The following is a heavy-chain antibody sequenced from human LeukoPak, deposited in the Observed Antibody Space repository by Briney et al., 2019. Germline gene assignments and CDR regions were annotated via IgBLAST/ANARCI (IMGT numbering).Heavy chain of an antibody. CDR1: GYSISSGYY. CDR2: IHHSGST. Sequence: SETLSLTCAVSGYSISSGYYWGWIRQPPGKGLEWIGSIHHSGSTYYNPSLKSRVTISVDTSKNQFSLKLSSVTAADTAVYYCARRTIFGVVITYAFDIWGQGTMVTVSS. J-gene: IGHJ3*02. CDR3: ARRTIFGVVITYAFDI. D-gene: IGHD3-3*01. V-gene: IGHV4-38-2*01.